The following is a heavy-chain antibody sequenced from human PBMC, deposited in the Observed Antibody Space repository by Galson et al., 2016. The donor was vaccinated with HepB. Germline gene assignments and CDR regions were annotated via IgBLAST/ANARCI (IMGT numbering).Heavy chain of an antibody. J-gene: IGHJ4*02. V-gene: IGHV3-30*03. CDR3: ARDRLASGNHLDY. Sequence: SLRLSCAASGFTFSSYGMHWVRQAPGKGLEWVAVISHDGSNRYYADSVKGRFTISRDSSTLYLQMNSLRAEDTAVYYCARDRLASGNHLDYWGQGTLVTVSS. D-gene: IGHD4-23*01. CDR1: GFTFSSYG. CDR2: ISHDGSNR.